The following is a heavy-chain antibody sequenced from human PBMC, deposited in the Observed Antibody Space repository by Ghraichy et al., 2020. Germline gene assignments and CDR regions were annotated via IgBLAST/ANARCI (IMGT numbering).Heavy chain of an antibody. CDR2: IYSGGST. D-gene: IGHD6-19*01. Sequence: GESLNISCAASGFTVSSNYMSWVRQAPGKGLEWVSVIYSGGSTYYADSVKGRFTISRDNSKNTLYLQMNSLRAEDTAVYYCARDKGRQWLAHWGQGTLVTVSS. V-gene: IGHV3-53*01. J-gene: IGHJ4*02. CDR3: ARDKGRQWLAH. CDR1: GFTVSSNY.